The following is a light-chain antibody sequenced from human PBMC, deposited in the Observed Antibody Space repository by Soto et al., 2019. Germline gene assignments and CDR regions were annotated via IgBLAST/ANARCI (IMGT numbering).Light chain of an antibody. Sequence: AIQLTQSPSSLSASVGARVIITCRASQAISSVLACYQQLRGRPPKLLIYDATTSDAVGPSKFSGSGSGTAFTLTSRSLQPEDFATYYFQQCSGRLTLGGGTKVEIK. V-gene: IGKV1-13*02. J-gene: IGKJ4*01. CDR2: DAT. CDR1: QAISSV. CDR3: QQCSGRLT.